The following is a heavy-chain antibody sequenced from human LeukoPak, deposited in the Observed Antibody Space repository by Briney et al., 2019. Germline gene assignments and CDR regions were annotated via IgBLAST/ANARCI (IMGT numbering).Heavy chain of an antibody. CDR3: AREASGNNHVFDS. D-gene: IGHD1-26*01. CDR2: ITNSGRST. CDR1: GFSFSNYF. Sequence: GGSLRLSCEASGFSFSNYFMSWIRQAPGKGLEWVSYITNSGRSTNHADAVKGRFTISRDNAKKSVYLDMTDLRVEDTAVYYCAREASGNNHVFDSWGQGTLVTVSS. J-gene: IGHJ4*02. V-gene: IGHV3-11*04.